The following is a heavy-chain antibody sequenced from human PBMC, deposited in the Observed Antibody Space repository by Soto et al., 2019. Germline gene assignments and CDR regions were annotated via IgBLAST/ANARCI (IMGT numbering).Heavy chain of an antibody. Sequence: PSETLSLTCTVSGGSISSGSYYWSWIRQHPGKGLEWIGYIYYTGHTYYNPSLKSRVTLSVDTSKNQFSLKLTSVTAADTAVYYCARVPPPTSVVTHHYFDFWGQGTLVTVSS. CDR1: GGSISSGSYY. J-gene: IGHJ4*02. CDR3: ARVPPPTSVVTHHYFDF. V-gene: IGHV4-31*03. CDR2: IYYTGHT. D-gene: IGHD4-17*01.